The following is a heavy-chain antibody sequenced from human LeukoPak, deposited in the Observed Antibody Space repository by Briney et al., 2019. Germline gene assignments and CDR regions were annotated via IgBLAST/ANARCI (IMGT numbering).Heavy chain of an antibody. CDR1: GYNFASSW. J-gene: IGHJ4*02. CDR3: ARLGVCSGGICNAFDY. V-gene: IGHV5-51*01. CDR2: IYPVDSDT. D-gene: IGHD2-15*01. Sequence: GESLKISCKNSGYNFASSWIGWVRQMPGKGLEWMGSIYPVDSDTRYSPSFQGQVTISADRSISTAYLQWSSLKASDTAMYYCARLGVCSGGICNAFDYWGQGTLVTVSS.